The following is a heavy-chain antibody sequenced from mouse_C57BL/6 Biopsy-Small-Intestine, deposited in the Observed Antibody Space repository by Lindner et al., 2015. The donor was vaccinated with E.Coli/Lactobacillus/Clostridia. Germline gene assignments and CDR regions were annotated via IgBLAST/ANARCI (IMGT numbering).Heavy chain of an antibody. J-gene: IGHJ3*01. V-gene: IGHV1-62-2*01. CDR1: GYAFSNYF. Sequence: VQLQESGAELVRPGTSVKVSCKASGYAFSNYFTEWVKQRPGQGLEWIGWFDPGSGNKKYNEKFKDKATLTADKSSSTVYMELSRLTSEDSAVYFCARHEEGRWFAYWGQGTLVTVSA. CDR3: ARHEEGRWFAY. CDR2: FDPGSGNK.